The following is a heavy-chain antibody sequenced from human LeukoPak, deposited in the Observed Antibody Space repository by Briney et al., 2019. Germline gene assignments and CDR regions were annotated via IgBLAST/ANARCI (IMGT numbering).Heavy chain of an antibody. Sequence: SETLSLTCAVYGGSFSGYYWSWIRQPPGKGLEWIGEIYHRGSTNYNPSLKSRVTISVDTSKNQFPLNLSSVTAADTAVYYCAREGRVAGTGYWFDPWGQGTLVTVSS. D-gene: IGHD6-19*01. CDR1: GGSFSGYY. V-gene: IGHV4-34*01. J-gene: IGHJ5*02. CDR3: AREGRVAGTGYWFDP. CDR2: IYHRGST.